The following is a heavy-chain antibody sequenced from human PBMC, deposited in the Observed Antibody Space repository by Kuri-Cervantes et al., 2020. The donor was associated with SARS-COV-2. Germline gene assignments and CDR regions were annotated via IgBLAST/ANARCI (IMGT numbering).Heavy chain of an antibody. CDR2: INPNSGGT. CDR1: GCTFTGYY. V-gene: IGHV1-2*02. CDR3: ARVPYSNYDWFDP. D-gene: IGHD4-11*01. Sequence: ASVKVSCKASGCTFTGYYMHWVRQAPGQGLEWMGWINPNSGGTNYAQKFQGRVTMTRDTSISTAYMELSRLRSDDTAVYYCARVPYSNYDWFDPWGQGTLVTVSS. J-gene: IGHJ5*02.